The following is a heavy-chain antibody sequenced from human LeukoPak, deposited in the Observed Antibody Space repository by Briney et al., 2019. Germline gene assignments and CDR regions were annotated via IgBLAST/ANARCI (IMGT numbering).Heavy chain of an antibody. CDR2: INHSGST. Sequence: SETLSLTCAVYGWSFSGYYWSWIRQPPGKGLEWIGEINHSGSTNYNPSLKSRVTISVDTSKNQFSLKLSSVTAADTAVYYCARGARAASYYYDSSGYYASSGLDYWGQGTLVTVSS. D-gene: IGHD3-22*01. CDR3: ARGARAASYYYDSSGYYASSGLDY. V-gene: IGHV4-34*01. J-gene: IGHJ4*02. CDR1: GWSFSGYY.